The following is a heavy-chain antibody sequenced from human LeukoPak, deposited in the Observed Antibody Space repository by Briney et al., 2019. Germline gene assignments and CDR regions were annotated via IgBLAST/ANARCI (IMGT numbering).Heavy chain of an antibody. V-gene: IGHV1-8*01. J-gene: IGHJ4*02. CDR1: GYTFTSYD. CDR2: MNPNSGNT. Sequence: ASVKVSCKASGYTFTSYDINWVRQATGQGLEWMGWMNPNSGNTGYAQKFQGRVTMTRNTSISTAYMELSSLRSEDTAVYYCATLPEGPYGDYKREYYFDYWGQGTLVTVSS. D-gene: IGHD4-17*01. CDR3: ATLPEGPYGDYKREYYFDY.